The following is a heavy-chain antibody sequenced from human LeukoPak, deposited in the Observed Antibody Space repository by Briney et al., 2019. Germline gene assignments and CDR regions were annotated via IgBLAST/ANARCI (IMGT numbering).Heavy chain of an antibody. CDR3: AKTGAPHYYDSSGYDFDY. J-gene: IGHJ4*02. Sequence: GRSLRLSCAASGFTFDDYAMHWVRQAPGKGLEWVSGISWSSGSIGYADSVKGRFTISRDNAKNSLYLQMNSLRAEDTALYYCAKTGAPHYYDSSGYDFDYWGQGTLVTVSS. CDR2: ISWSSGSI. V-gene: IGHV3-9*01. CDR1: GFTFDDYA. D-gene: IGHD3-22*01.